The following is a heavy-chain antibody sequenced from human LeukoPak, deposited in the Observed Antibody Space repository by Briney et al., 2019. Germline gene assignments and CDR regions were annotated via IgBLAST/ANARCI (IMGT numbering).Heavy chain of an antibody. CDR3: ARVGSSGWLYYFDY. D-gene: IGHD6-19*01. CDR1: GYTFTSYA. Sequence: GASVKVSCKASGYTFTSYAMHWVRQAPGQRLEWMGWINAGNGNTKYSQKFQGRVTITRDTSASTAYMELRSLRSDDTAVYYCARVGSSGWLYYFDYWGQGTLVTVSS. CDR2: INAGNGNT. J-gene: IGHJ4*02. V-gene: IGHV1-3*01.